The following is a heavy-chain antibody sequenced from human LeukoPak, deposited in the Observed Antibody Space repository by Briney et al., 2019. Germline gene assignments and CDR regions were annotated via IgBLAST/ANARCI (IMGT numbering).Heavy chain of an antibody. D-gene: IGHD6-19*01. J-gene: IGHJ5*02. CDR1: GDSVSSNSAA. CDR3: ARNPLKGSSGWYELYWFDP. Sequence: SQTLSLTCAISGDSVSSNSAAWNWIRQSPSRGLEWLGRTYYRSKWYNDYAVSVKSRITINPDTSKNQFSLQLNSVTPEDTAVYYCARNPLKGSSGWYELYWFDPWGQGTLVTVSS. V-gene: IGHV6-1*01. CDR2: TYYRSKWYN.